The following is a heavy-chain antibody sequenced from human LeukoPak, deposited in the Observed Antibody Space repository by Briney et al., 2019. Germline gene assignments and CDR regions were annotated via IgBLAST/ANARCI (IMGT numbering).Heavy chain of an antibody. J-gene: IGHJ4*02. CDR1: GFTFSRYT. CDR2: ITSISSYI. D-gene: IGHD3-22*01. CDR3: ARESSGYFY. Sequence: PGGSLRLSCAASGFTFSRYTMTWVRQAPGKGLEWVSSITSISSYIYYADSVKGRFTTSRDNAKNSLYLQMNSLRAEDTAVYYCARESSGYFYWGQGTLVTVSS. V-gene: IGHV3-21*01.